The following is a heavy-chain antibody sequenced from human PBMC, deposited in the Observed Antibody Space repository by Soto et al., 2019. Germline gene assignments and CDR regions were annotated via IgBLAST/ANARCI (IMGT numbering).Heavy chain of an antibody. CDR1: GFNFDDYG. D-gene: IGHD5-12*01. CDR2: INWNGGST. CDR3: AREIFPWTKGAFDI. V-gene: IGHV3-20*01. J-gene: IGHJ3*02. Sequence: GGSLRLSCAASGFNFDDYGMSWVRKAPGKGLEWVSGINWNGGSTGYADSVKGRFTISRDNARNSLYLQMNSLRAEDTALYHCAREIFPWTKGAFDIWGQGTMVTVSS.